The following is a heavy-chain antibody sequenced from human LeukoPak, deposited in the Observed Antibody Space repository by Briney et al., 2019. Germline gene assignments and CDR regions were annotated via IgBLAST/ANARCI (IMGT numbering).Heavy chain of an antibody. CDR3: ASSIVVVTAVYNWFDP. CDR1: GGTFSSYA. V-gene: IGHV1-69*04. CDR2: IIPIFGIA. Sequence: SVKVSCKASGGTFSSYAISWVRQAPGQGLEWMGRIIPIFGIANHAQKFQGRVTITADKSTSTAYMELSSLRSEDTAVYYCASSIVVVTAVYNWFDPWGQGTLVTVSS. J-gene: IGHJ5*02. D-gene: IGHD2-21*02.